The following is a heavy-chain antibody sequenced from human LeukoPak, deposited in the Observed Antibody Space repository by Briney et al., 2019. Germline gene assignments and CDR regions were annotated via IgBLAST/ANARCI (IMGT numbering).Heavy chain of an antibody. J-gene: IGHJ4*02. D-gene: IGHD3-22*01. CDR3: AKDYYDSSGYYLDY. CDR2: ISGSGGNT. V-gene: IGHV3-23*01. Sequence: GGSLRLSCAASGFTFTSYGMSWVRQAPGKGLEWVSGISGSGGNTYYADSVKGRFTISRDNSKNTLYLQMNSLRAEDTAVYYCAKDYYDSSGYYLDYWGQGTLVTVSS. CDR1: GFTFTSYG.